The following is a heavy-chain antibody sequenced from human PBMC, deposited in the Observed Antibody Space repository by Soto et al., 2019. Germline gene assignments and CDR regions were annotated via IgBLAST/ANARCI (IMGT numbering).Heavy chain of an antibody. J-gene: IGHJ3*02. CDR3: ARAPQRYCSSTSCFYYAFDI. V-gene: IGHV3-53*04. CDR2: IYSGGST. D-gene: IGHD2-2*01. CDR1: GFTVSSNY. Sequence: GGSLRLSCAASGFTVSSNYMSWVRQAPGKGLEWVSVIYSGGSTYYADSVKGRFTISRHNSKNTLYLQMNSLRAEDTAVYYCARAPQRYCSSTSCFYYAFDIWGQGTMVTVSS.